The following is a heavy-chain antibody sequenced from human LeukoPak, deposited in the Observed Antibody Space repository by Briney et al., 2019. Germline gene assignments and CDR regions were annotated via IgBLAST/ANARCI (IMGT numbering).Heavy chain of an antibody. J-gene: IGHJ5*02. CDR3: ARDAGGHGFDP. Sequence: PSETLSLTCTVSGGSIRSGSYCWSWIRQPAGKGLEWIGRIYTSGSTNYNPSLKSRVTISVDTSKNQFSLKLSSVAAADTAVYYCARDAGGHGFDPWGQGTLVTASS. CDR1: GGSIRSGSYC. CDR2: IYTSGST. V-gene: IGHV4-61*02.